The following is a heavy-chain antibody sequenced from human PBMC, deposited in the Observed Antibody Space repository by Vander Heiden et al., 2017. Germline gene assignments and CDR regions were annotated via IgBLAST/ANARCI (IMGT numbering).Heavy chain of an antibody. CDR2: ITTGGNTA. Sequence: EVQLLESGGGLVQPGGSPRLSCAVSGFSFSGSVMRWVRQAPGKGLEWVALITTGGNTAYYADSVKGRLTVSRDNSRNMVYLQMSSLRAEDTAVYYCAKDRVGLWGQGTLVTVSS. CDR1: GFSFSGSV. J-gene: IGHJ4*02. V-gene: IGHV3-23*01. CDR3: AKDRVGL.